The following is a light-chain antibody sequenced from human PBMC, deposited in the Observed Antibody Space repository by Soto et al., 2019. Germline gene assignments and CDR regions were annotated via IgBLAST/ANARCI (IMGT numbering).Light chain of an antibody. J-gene: IGLJ1*01. CDR1: SSDVGGYNY. V-gene: IGLV2-8*01. CDR3: SSYGGNTLFV. Sequence: QSALTQPPSASGSPGQSVTISCTVTSSDVGGYNYVSWFQHHPGKAPKLLIHEVNKRPSGVPDRFSGSKSGNTASLTVSGLQAEDEADYYCSSYGGNTLFVFGTGTKVTV. CDR2: EVN.